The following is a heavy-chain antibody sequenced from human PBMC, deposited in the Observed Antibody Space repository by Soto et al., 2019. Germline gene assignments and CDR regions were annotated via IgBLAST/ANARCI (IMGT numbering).Heavy chain of an antibody. V-gene: IGHV4-59*01. CDR3: ARERWPRSEAFDY. J-gene: IGHJ4*02. Sequence: SETLSLTCTFSGGSISSYYWSWIRQPPGKGLEWIGYIYYSGSTNYNPSLKSRVTISVDTSKNQFSLKLSSVTAADAAVYYCARERWPRSEAFDYWGQGTLVTVSS. CDR1: GGSISSYY. D-gene: IGHD5-12*01. CDR2: IYYSGST.